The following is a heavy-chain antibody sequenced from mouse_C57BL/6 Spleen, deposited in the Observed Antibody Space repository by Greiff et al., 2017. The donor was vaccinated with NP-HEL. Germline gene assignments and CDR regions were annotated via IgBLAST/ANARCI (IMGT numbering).Heavy chain of an antibody. CDR3: ARSSNDFDY. V-gene: IGHV5-4*01. CDR2: ISDGGSYT. D-gene: IGHD2-5*01. CDR1: GFTFSSYA. Sequence: EVQGVESGGGLVKPGGSLKLSCAASGFTFSSYAMSWVRQTPEKRLEWVATISDGGSYTYYPDNVKGRFTISRDNAKNNLYLQMSHLKSEDTAMYYCARSSNDFDYWGQGTTLTVSS. J-gene: IGHJ2*01.